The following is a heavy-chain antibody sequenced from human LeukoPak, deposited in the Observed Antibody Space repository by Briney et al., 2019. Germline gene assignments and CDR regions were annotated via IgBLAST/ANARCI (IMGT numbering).Heavy chain of an antibody. J-gene: IGHJ4*02. V-gene: IGHV4-59*08. CDR3: ARHEPVFKRGTSVAPIDY. Sequence: SETLSLTCTVSGGSISSYYWSWIRQPPGKGLEWIGYIYYSGSTNYNPSLKSRVTISVDTSKNQFSLKLSSVTAADTAVYYCARHEPVFKRGTSVAPIDYWGQGTLVTVSS. D-gene: IGHD1-14*01. CDR1: GGSISSYY. CDR2: IYYSGST.